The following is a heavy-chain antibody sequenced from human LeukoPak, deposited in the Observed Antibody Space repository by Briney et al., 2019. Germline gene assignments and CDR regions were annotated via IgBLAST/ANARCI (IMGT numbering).Heavy chain of an antibody. J-gene: IGHJ4*02. V-gene: IGHV1-69*04. Sequence: GASVNVSCTASGGTFSSYAISWVRQAPGQGLEWMGRIIPILGIANYAQKFQGRVTITADKSTSTAYMELSSLRSEDTAVYYCAREVGAARDFDYWGQGTLVTVSS. D-gene: IGHD2-15*01. CDR3: AREVGAARDFDY. CDR2: IIPILGIA. CDR1: GGTFSSYA.